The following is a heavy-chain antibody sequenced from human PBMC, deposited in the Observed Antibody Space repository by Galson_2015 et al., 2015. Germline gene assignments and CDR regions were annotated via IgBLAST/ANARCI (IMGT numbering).Heavy chain of an antibody. J-gene: IGHJ5*01. Sequence: CAFSGDSVSSHSAAWNWIRQSPSRGLEWLGWTYYRSKWYNDYAVSVKGRITINPDTSKNQFSLQLNPVTPEDTAVYYCARCPGIGSSWNNNWFDPWGQGTMVTVSS. V-gene: IGHV6-1*01. CDR3: ARCPGIGSSWNNNWFDP. D-gene: IGHD6-13*01. CDR2: TYYRSKWYN. CDR1: GDSVSSHSAA.